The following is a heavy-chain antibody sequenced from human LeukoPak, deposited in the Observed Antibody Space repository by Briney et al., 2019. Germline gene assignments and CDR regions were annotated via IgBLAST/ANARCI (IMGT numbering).Heavy chain of an antibody. V-gene: IGHV1-18*01. Sequence: ASVKVSCKASGYTFTSYGISWVRQAPGQGLEWMGWISAYNGNTNYAQKLQGRVTMTTDTSTSTAYMELRSLRSDDTAVYYCARDRLLSDIVVVPAAMSYFDYWGQGTLVTVSS. CDR1: GYTFTSYG. CDR3: ARDRLLSDIVVVPAAMSYFDY. CDR2: ISAYNGNT. D-gene: IGHD2-2*01. J-gene: IGHJ4*02.